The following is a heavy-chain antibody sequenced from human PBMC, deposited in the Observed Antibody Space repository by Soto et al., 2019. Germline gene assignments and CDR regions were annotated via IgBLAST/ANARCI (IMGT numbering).Heavy chain of an antibody. V-gene: IGHV2-5*01. CDR1: GISLSTSGVG. CDR3: ARGLATLPVFAFDI. CDR2: VYWNDDK. Sequence: SGPTLVNPTQTLTLTCTLSGISLSTSGVGLGWIRQTPGKALEWLALVYWNDDKHYRPSLRSRLTITKDTSKNQAILTMTNMDPVDTATYYCARGLATLPVFAFDIWGQGTEVTVSS. D-gene: IGHD1-1*01. J-gene: IGHJ3*02.